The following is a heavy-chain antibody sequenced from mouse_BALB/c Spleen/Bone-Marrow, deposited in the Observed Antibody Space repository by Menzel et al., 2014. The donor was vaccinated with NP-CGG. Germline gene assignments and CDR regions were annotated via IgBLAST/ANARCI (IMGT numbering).Heavy chain of an antibody. V-gene: IGHV14-3*02. CDR3: AHYDYAYFDY. CDR1: GFNIKDTY. Sequence: EVQLQQSGAELVKPGASVKLSCTASGFNIKDTYIHWVKQRPEQGLEWIGRIDPENGNTKYDPKFQGKATITADTSSNTAYLQLSSLASDDTAVYYRAHYDYAYFDYWGQGTTLTVSS. CDR2: IDPENGNT. D-gene: IGHD2-4*01. J-gene: IGHJ2*01.